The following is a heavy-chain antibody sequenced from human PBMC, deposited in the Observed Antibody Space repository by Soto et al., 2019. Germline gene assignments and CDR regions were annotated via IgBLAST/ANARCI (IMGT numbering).Heavy chain of an antibody. J-gene: IGHJ6*01. D-gene: IGHD5-18*01. CDR3: ARGGESSYGYYYYYGMDV. V-gene: IGHV5-51*01. Sequence: GESLKISCNGSGYSFTIYCIGWVRQIPGKGLGWMWIIYPCDSDTRYSPSFQGQVTISADKSISTAYLQWSSLKASDTAMYYCARGGESSYGYYYYYGMDVWGQGTTVTFSS. CDR2: IYPCDSDT. CDR1: GYSFTIYC.